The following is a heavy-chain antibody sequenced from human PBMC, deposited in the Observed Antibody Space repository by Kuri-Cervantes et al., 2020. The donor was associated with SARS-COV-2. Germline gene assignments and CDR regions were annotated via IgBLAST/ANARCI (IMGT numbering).Heavy chain of an antibody. D-gene: IGHD2-15*01. Sequence: GGSLRLSCAASGFTFDDYAMHWVRQAPGKGLEWVPGISWNSGSIGYADSVKGRFTISRDNAKNSLYLQMNSLRAEDTALYYCAKESWYEDSRLGYFDLWGRGTLVTVSS. J-gene: IGHJ2*01. V-gene: IGHV3-9*01. CDR1: GFTFDDYA. CDR3: AKESWYEDSRLGYFDL. CDR2: ISWNSGSI.